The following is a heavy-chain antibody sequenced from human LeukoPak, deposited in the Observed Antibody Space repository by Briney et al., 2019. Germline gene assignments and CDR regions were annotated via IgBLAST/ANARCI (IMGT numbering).Heavy chain of an antibody. CDR2: INHSGST. CDR3: ATKRGYSSSWSH. D-gene: IGHD6-13*01. CDR1: GGSFSGYY. Sequence: PSETLSLTCAVYGGSFSGYYLSWIRQPPGKGLEWIGEINHSGSTNYNPSLKSRVTISVDTSKNQFSLKLSSVTAADTAVYYCATKRGYSSSWSHWGQGTLVTVSS. J-gene: IGHJ1*01. V-gene: IGHV4-34*01.